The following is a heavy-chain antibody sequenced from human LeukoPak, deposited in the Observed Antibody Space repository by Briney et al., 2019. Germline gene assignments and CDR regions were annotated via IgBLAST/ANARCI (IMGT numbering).Heavy chain of an antibody. J-gene: IGHJ3*02. CDR3: ARPVDCSSTSCSSGPGAFDI. Sequence: SETLSLTCTVSGGSISSSSYYWGWIRQPPGKGLEWIGSIYYSGSTYYNPSLKSRVTISVDTSKNQFSLKLSSVTAADTAVYYCARPVDCSSTSCSSGPGAFDIWGQGTMVTVSS. V-gene: IGHV4-39*01. D-gene: IGHD2-2*01. CDR1: GGSISSSSYY. CDR2: IYYSGST.